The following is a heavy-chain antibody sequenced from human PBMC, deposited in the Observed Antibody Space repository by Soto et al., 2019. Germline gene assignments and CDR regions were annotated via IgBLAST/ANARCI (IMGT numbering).Heavy chain of an antibody. CDR3: ARGDYDFWSGYYSGWWFDP. V-gene: IGHV1-2*04. Sequence: ASVKVSCKASGXTFTGYYMHWVRQAPGQGLEWMGWINPNSGGTNYAQKFQGWVTMTRDTSISTAYMELSRLRSDDTAVYYCARGDYDFWSGYYSGWWFDPWGQGTLVTV. CDR1: GXTFTGYY. J-gene: IGHJ5*02. D-gene: IGHD3-3*01. CDR2: INPNSGGT.